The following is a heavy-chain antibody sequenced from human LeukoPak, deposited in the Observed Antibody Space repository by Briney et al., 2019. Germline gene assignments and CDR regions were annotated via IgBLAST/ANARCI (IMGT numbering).Heavy chain of an antibody. D-gene: IGHD3-10*01. CDR2: FDPEDGET. Sequence: ASVTVSCKVSGYTLTELSMHWVRQAPGKGLEWMGGFDPEDGETIYAQKFQGRVTMTEDTSTDTAYMELSSLRSEDTAVYYCAPFSYGSGSYYNAPGWGQGTLVTVSS. V-gene: IGHV1-24*01. CDR3: APFSYGSGSYYNAPG. J-gene: IGHJ4*02. CDR1: GYTLTELS.